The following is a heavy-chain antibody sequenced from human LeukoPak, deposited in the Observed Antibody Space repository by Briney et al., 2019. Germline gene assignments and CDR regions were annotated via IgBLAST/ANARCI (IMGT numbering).Heavy chain of an antibody. CDR3: AGGAVEMATILADY. D-gene: IGHD5-24*01. Sequence: KTSETLSLTCTVSGGSISSYYWSWIRQPPGKGLEWIGYIYYSGSTNYNPSLKSRVTISVDTSKNQFSLKLSSVTAADTAVYYCAGGAVEMATILADYWGQGTLVTVSS. CDR2: IYYSGST. CDR1: GGSISSYY. V-gene: IGHV4-59*01. J-gene: IGHJ4*02.